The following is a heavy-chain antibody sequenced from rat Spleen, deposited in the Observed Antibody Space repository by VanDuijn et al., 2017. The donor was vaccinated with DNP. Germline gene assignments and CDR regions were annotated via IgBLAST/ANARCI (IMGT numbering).Heavy chain of an antibody. Sequence: EVQLVDSGGGLVQPGRSLKLPCTASGFTFSDYNMAWVRQVPGKGLEWVASITSSGGSTYYPDSVKGRFTISRDNAKNTLYLQMNSLRSEDTATYYCARVSIAANAMDAWGQGTSVTVSS. J-gene: IGHJ4*01. D-gene: IGHD1-2*01. CDR1: GFTFSDYN. V-gene: IGHV5-25*01. CDR2: ITSSGGST. CDR3: ARVSIAANAMDA.